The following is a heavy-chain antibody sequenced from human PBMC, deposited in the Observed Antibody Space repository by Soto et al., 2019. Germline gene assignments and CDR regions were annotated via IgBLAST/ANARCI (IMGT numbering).Heavy chain of an antibody. J-gene: IGHJ3*02. V-gene: IGHV5-51*01. CDR1: GYNFTNCW. CDR3: ARHAASGYDSFDI. D-gene: IGHD3-22*01. CDR2: IYPGDSDT. Sequence: GESLKISCKVSGYNFTNCWIGWVRQMPGKGLEWMGIIYPGDSDTRYSPSFQGQVTISADKSISTAYLQWSSLKASDTAMFYCARHAASGYDSFDIWGQWTMVTVSS.